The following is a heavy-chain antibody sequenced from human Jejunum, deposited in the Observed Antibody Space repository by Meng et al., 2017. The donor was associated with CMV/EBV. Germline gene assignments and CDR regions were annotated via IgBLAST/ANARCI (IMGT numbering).Heavy chain of an antibody. CDR1: GFTSSSFA. V-gene: IGHV3-23*01. Sequence: SGFTSSSFAMTWVRQAPGKGLEWVSTIRGSDDKTYYSDSVRGRFTISRDNSKNTLYLQMNSLRAEDTAVYYCAKSLVDTAMDPDYWGQGMLVTVSS. J-gene: IGHJ4*02. CDR2: IRGSDDKT. CDR3: AKSLVDTAMDPDY. D-gene: IGHD5-18*01.